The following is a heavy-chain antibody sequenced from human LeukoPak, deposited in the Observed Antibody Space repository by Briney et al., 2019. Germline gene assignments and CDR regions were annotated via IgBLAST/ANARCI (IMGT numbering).Heavy chain of an antibody. CDR2: IIPIFGTA. J-gene: IGHJ4*02. Sequence: ASVKVSCKASGGTFSSYAISWVRQAPGQGLEWMGGIIPIFGTANYAQKFQGRVTITADESTSTAYMELSSLRSEDTAVYYCARESSGGYCSSTSCSTGPDFDYWGQGTLVTVSS. CDR1: GGTFSSYA. V-gene: IGHV1-69*01. D-gene: IGHD2-2*01. CDR3: ARESSGGYCSSTSCSTGPDFDY.